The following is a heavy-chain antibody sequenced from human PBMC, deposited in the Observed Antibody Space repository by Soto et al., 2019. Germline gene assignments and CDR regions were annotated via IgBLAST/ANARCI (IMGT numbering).Heavy chain of an antibody. D-gene: IGHD3-22*01. CDR1: GGTFSSYA. CDR3: AKHYDNWDYYCGMDF. J-gene: IGHJ6*02. V-gene: IGHV1-69*12. CDR2: IIPIFGTA. Sequence: QVQLVQSGAEVKKPGSSVKVSCKASGGTFSSYAIIWVRQAPGQGLEWMGGIIPIFGTADYAQKFQGRVTITADESTCTAYLELSSLRSEDTAVYYCAKHYDNWDYYCGMDFWGQGTTLTVSS.